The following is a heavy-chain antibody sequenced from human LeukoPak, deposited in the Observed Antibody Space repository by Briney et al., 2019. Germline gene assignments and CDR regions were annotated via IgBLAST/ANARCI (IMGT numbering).Heavy chain of an antibody. D-gene: IGHD6-19*01. Sequence: PGGSLRLSCAASGFTFSSYWMSWVRQAPGKGLEWVANIKQDGSEKYYVDSVKGRFTISRDNAKNSLYLQMNSLRAEDTAVYYCAREIQAVAGKNFDYWGRGTLVTVSS. J-gene: IGHJ4*02. V-gene: IGHV3-7*01. CDR3: AREIQAVAGKNFDY. CDR2: IKQDGSEK. CDR1: GFTFSSYW.